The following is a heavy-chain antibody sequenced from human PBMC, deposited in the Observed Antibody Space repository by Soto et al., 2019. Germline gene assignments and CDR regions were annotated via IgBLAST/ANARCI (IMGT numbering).Heavy chain of an antibody. J-gene: IGHJ5*02. V-gene: IGHV3-30*18. CDR2: ISYDGSNK. CDR1: GFTFSSYG. Sequence: GGSLRLSCAASGFTFSSYGMHWVRQAPGKGLEWVAVISYDGSNKYYADSVKGRFTISRDNSKNTLYLQMNSLRAEDTAVYYCAKGRWNDVPWFDPWGQGTLVTVSS. D-gene: IGHD1-1*01. CDR3: AKGRWNDVPWFDP.